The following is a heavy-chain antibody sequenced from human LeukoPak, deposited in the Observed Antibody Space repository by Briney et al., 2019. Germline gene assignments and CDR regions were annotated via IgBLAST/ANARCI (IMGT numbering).Heavy chain of an antibody. CDR2: ISAYNGNT. Sequence: ASVTVSFKASGYTFTSYGISWVRQAPGQGLEWMGWISAYNGNTNYAQKLQGRVTMTTDTSTSTAYMELRSLRSDDTAVYYCAREYCSSTSCFGIDYWGQGTLVTVSS. CDR1: GYTFTSYG. D-gene: IGHD2-2*01. V-gene: IGHV1-18*01. CDR3: AREYCSSTSCFGIDY. J-gene: IGHJ4*02.